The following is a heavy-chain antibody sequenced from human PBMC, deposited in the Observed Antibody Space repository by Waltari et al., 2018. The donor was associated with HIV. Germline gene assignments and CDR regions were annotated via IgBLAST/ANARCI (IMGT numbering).Heavy chain of an antibody. CDR1: GGSIRNSY. CDR3: ARVPQQLVLSSYWYFDL. V-gene: IGHV4-59*01. D-gene: IGHD6-13*01. J-gene: IGHJ2*01. CDR2: LFSTGST. Sequence: QVQLQESGPGLVKPSETLSLTCTISGGSIRNSYWSWIRQPPGKGREWFGSLFSTGSTNYHPSLESRVTISVDTSKNQFSLKLSSVTAADTAVYYCARVPQQLVLSSYWYFDLWGRGTLVTVSS.